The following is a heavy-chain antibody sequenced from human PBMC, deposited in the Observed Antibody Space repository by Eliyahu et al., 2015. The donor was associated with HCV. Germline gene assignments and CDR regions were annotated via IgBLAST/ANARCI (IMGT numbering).Heavy chain of an antibody. CDR3: ARIETQWVRGFDH. V-gene: IGHV2-5*02. CDR2: IYWDDDR. Sequence: QITLKESGPTLVKPTQTLTLTCTLSGFSLSSSGVGVGWIRQSPGKALECLALIYWDDDRRYNPSLRTRLVITKDTSRSQVVLTMTNMDPADTGTYYCARIETQWVRGFDHWGQGTLVTVSS. CDR1: GFSLSSSGVG. J-gene: IGHJ5*02. D-gene: IGHD5-12*01.